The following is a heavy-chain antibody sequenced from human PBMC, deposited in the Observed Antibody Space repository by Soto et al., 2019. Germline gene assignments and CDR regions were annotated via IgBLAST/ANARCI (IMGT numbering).Heavy chain of an antibody. J-gene: IGHJ4*02. CDR2: INYSGST. V-gene: IGHV4-39*01. CDR1: GDSISSSSYY. D-gene: IGHD4-17*01. CDR3: ASLYGDYVPY. Sequence: QLQLQESGPGLVKPSETLSLTCSVSGDSISSSSYYWGWIRQPPGKGLEWIGTINYSGSTYYNPSLQARVPTSVDPSKNQFSLKVSSVTAADTAVYYCASLYGDYVPYWGQGILVSVSS.